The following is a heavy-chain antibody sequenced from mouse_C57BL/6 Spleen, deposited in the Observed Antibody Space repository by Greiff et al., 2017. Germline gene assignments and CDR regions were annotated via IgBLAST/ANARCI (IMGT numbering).Heavy chain of an antibody. D-gene: IGHD2-4*01. Sequence: QVQLQQPGAELVKPGASVKLSCKASGYTFTSYWMHWVKQRPGRGLEWIGGIDTKGGGTKYNEKFTSKATLTVAKATSTAVIQLSSLTSEDSAVYYCARRGDDDEGYAMDYWGPGTSVTVSS. CDR2: IDTKGGGT. CDR1: GYTFTSYW. J-gene: IGHJ4*01. V-gene: IGHV1-72*01. CDR3: ARRGDDDEGYAMDY.